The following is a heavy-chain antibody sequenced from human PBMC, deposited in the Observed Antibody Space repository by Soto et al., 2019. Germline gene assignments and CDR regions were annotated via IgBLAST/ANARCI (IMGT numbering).Heavy chain of an antibody. Sequence: ASVKVSCKASGYTFTSYGISWVRQAPGQGLEWMGWISAYNGNTNYAQKLQGRVTMTTDTSTSTAYMELRSLRSDDTAVYYCARDGPHGSAAAGTNAFDIWGQGTMVTVSS. J-gene: IGHJ3*02. CDR1: GYTFTSYG. CDR3: ARDGPHGSAAAGTNAFDI. CDR2: ISAYNGNT. V-gene: IGHV1-18*01. D-gene: IGHD6-13*01.